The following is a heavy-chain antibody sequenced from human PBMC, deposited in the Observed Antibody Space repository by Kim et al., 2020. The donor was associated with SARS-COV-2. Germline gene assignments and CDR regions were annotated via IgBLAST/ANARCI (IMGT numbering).Heavy chain of an antibody. V-gene: IGHV1-18*01. CDR3: ARDITMVRGRPHWFDP. J-gene: IGHJ5*02. Sequence: ASVKVSCKASGYTFTSYGISWVRQAPGQGLEWMGWISAYNGNTNYAQKLQGRVTMTTDTSTSTAYMELRSLRSDDTAVYYCARDITMVRGRPHWFDPWGQGTLVTVSS. CDR2: ISAYNGNT. CDR1: GYTFTSYG. D-gene: IGHD3-10*01.